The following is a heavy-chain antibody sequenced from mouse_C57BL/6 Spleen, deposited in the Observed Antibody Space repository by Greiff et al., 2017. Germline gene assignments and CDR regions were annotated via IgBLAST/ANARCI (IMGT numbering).Heavy chain of an antibody. V-gene: IGHV1-59*01. Sequence: VQLQQPGAELVRPGTSVKLSCKASGYTFTSYWMHWVKQRPGQGLEWIGVIDPSDSYTNYNQKFKGKATLTVDTSSSTAYMQLSSLTSEDSAVYYCAREWVLRHYAMDYWGQGTSVTVSS. CDR3: AREWVLRHYAMDY. D-gene: IGHD1-2*01. CDR2: IDPSDSYT. CDR1: GYTFTSYW. J-gene: IGHJ4*01.